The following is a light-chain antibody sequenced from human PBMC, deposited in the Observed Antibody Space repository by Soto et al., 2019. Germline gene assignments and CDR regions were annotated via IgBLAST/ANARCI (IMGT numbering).Light chain of an antibody. CDR3: QSYDSSLSIVI. CDR2: ANS. Sequence: QSVLTQPPSVSGAPGQRVTISCTGSSSNIGANYDVRWYQQLPGAAPKLLIYANSNRPSGVPDRFSASKSDTSASLAITGLQAEDEADYYCQSYDSSLSIVIFGGGTKLTVL. J-gene: IGLJ2*01. V-gene: IGLV1-40*01. CDR1: SSNIGANYD.